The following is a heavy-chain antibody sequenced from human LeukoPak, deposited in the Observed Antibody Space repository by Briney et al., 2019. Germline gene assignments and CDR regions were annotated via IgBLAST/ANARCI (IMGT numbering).Heavy chain of an antibody. Sequence: GGSLRLSCAASGFTFSSYAMSWVRQAPGKGLEWVSAISRSGGSTYYADSVKGRFTISRDNSKNTLYLQMNSLRAEDTAVYYCAKDRAAGGGPYDVFDIWGEGTMVSVSS. V-gene: IGHV3-23*01. CDR1: GFTFSSYA. J-gene: IGHJ3*02. CDR2: ISRSGGST. D-gene: IGHD6-13*01. CDR3: AKDRAAGGGPYDVFDI.